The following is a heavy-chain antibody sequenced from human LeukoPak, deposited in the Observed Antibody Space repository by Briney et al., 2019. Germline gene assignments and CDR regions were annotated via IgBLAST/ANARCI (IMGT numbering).Heavy chain of an antibody. Sequence: PSETVSLTCTVSGGSISSRSDFWGWIRQPPGKGLEWVGSVLYSGRTFYNPSLRTRLTVSVDTSKNQFSLQLRSVTAADTAVYFCAREEADNSDNAFDIWGRGTMVTVSS. CDR1: GGSISSRSDF. J-gene: IGHJ3*02. D-gene: IGHD5-24*01. V-gene: IGHV4-39*01. CDR3: AREEADNSDNAFDI. CDR2: VLYSGRT.